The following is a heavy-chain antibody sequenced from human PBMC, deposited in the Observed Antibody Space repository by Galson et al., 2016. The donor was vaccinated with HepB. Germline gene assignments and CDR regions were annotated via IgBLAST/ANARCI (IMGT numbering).Heavy chain of an antibody. Sequence: SLRLSCAVSGFTFSSYSMHWVRQAPGKGLEWLSYISGSSSTIYYADSVKGRFTVSRDNAKSSLYLQMNSLRAEDTAVYYCARDLTPGYSSGWYHYGMDVWGQGTTVTVSS. CDR1: GFTFSSYS. J-gene: IGHJ6*02. CDR3: ARDLTPGYSSGWYHYGMDV. D-gene: IGHD6-19*01. V-gene: IGHV3-48*01. CDR2: ISGSSSTI.